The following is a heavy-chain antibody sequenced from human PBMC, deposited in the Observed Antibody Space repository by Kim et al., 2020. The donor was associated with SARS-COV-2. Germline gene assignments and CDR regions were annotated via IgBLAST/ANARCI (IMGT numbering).Heavy chain of an antibody. CDR3: ARTYYDILTGYYPSYFDY. CDR2: IYYSGST. CDR1: GGSISSYY. Sequence: SETLSLTCTVSGGSISSYYWSWIRQPQGKGLEWIGYIYYSGSTNYNPSLKSRVTISVDTSKNQFSLKLSSVTAAATAVYYCARTYYDILTGYYPSYFDYWGQGTLVTVSS. J-gene: IGHJ4*02. D-gene: IGHD3-9*01. V-gene: IGHV4-59*01.